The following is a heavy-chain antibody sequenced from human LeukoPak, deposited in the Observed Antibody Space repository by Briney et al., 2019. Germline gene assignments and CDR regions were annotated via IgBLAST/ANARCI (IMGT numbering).Heavy chain of an antibody. D-gene: IGHD3-22*01. CDR2: IYYSGST. CDR3: ARERDYYDSSGYAYDAFDI. Sequence: SETLSLTCTVSGGSISSYYWSWIRQPPGKGLEWIGYIYYSGSTNYNPSLKSRVTISVDTSKNQFSLKLSSVTAADTAVYYCARERDYYDSSGYAYDAFDIWGQGTMVTVSS. CDR1: GGSISSYY. J-gene: IGHJ3*02. V-gene: IGHV4-59*01.